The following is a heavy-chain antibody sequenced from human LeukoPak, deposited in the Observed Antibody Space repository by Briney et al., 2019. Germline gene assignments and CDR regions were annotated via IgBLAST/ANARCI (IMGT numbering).Heavy chain of an antibody. D-gene: IGHD3-9*01. CDR2: IYYSGST. CDR1: GGSLSSGGDS. Sequence: PSETLSLTCVVSGGSLSSGGDSWSWLRQPPGKGLEWFGYIYYSGSTYYNPSLKSRVTISVDTSKSQVSLKLSSVTAADTAVYYCARGTLFDERFDDGGQGTLVTVSS. V-gene: IGHV4-30-4*07. J-gene: IGHJ4*02. CDR3: ARGTLFDERFDD.